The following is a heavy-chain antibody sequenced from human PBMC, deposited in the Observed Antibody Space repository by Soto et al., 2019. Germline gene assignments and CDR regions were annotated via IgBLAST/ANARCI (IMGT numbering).Heavy chain of an antibody. CDR2: INHSGFT. CDR1: GGSFSGYY. J-gene: IGHJ4*02. V-gene: IGHV4-34*01. Sequence: SETLSLTCDVSGGSFSGYYWSWIRQPPGKGLEWIGEINHSGFTNYNPSLTGRVTISLDTSKSQFSLKLSSLTAADTAFYFCARGHGRFAHWGQGTLVTVSS. CDR3: ARGHGRFAH.